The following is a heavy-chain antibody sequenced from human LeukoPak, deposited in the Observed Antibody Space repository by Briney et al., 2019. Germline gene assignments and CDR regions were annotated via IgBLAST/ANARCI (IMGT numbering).Heavy chain of an antibody. Sequence: SDTLSLTCIVSGGSISSYYWSWIRQPPGKGLECIGYIYSSGSTDYNPSPKSRATISLDTPNHQFSLKLTSVTAADTAVYYCARHVGIHLWSLYFDYWGQGSLVTVSS. D-gene: IGHD5-18*01. CDR3: ARHVGIHLWSLYFDY. V-gene: IGHV4-59*08. J-gene: IGHJ4*02. CDR2: IYSSGST. CDR1: GGSISSYY.